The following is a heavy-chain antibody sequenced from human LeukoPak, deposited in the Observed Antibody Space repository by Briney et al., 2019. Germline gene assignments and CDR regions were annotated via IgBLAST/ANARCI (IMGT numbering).Heavy chain of an antibody. D-gene: IGHD5-12*01. CDR1: GFTFTTYW. Sequence: GGSLRLSCAASGFTFTTYWLGWVRQPPGKGLEWVAGINWNGGSTGYADSVKGRFTISRDNAKNSLYLQMNSLRAGDTAVYYCARVRKYSGYYSWYFDLWGRGTLVTVSS. CDR2: INWNGGST. V-gene: IGHV3-20*04. J-gene: IGHJ2*01. CDR3: ARVRKYSGYYSWYFDL.